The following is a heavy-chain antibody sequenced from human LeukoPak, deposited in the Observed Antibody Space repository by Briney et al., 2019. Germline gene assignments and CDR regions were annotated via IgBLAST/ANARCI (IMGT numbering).Heavy chain of an antibody. CDR2: IYYSGST. Sequence: SETLSLTCTVSGGSLSSYYWSGIRQPPGKGLEWIGYIYYSGSTNYNPSLKSRLTISVDTSKNQFSLKLSSVTAADTAVYYCARGIYCSSTSCYHYFDHWGQGTLVTVSS. J-gene: IGHJ4*02. CDR1: GGSLSSYY. CDR3: ARGIYCSSTSCYHYFDH. D-gene: IGHD2-2*01. V-gene: IGHV4-59*01.